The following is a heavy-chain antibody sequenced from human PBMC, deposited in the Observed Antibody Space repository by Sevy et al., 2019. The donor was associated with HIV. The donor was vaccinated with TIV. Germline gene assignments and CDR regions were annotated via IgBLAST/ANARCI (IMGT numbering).Heavy chain of an antibody. CDR1: GYTFSNYG. J-gene: IGHJ4*02. CDR3: ARDRVPYSSSCEFDY. V-gene: IGHV1-18*01. CDR2: ISSYNGNT. Sequence: ASVKVSCKASGYTFSNYGINWVRQAPGHGLEWMGWISSYNGNTNYAQKFQGRVTMTIDTPTSTGYIELRSLRSDDTAMYYCARDRVPYSSSCEFDYWGQGTLVTVSS. D-gene: IGHD6-13*01.